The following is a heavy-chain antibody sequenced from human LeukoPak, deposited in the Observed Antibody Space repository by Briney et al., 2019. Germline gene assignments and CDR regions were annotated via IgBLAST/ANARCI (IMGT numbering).Heavy chain of an antibody. Sequence: GRSLRLSCAASGFTFSSYGMHWVRQAPGKGLGWVAVISYDGSNKYYADSVKGRFTISRDNSKNTLYLQMNSLRAEDTAVYYCAKDQYYYDSSGYLFDYWGQGTLVTVSS. V-gene: IGHV3-30*18. CDR2: ISYDGSNK. D-gene: IGHD3-22*01. CDR1: GFTFSSYG. CDR3: AKDQYYYDSSGYLFDY. J-gene: IGHJ4*02.